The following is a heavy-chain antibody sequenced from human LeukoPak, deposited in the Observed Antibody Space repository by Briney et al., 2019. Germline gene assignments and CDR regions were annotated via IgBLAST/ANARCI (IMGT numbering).Heavy chain of an antibody. D-gene: IGHD3-3*01. V-gene: IGHV1-69*13. Sequence: SVKVSCKASGGTFISDAISWVRQAPGQGLEWMGGIIPIFGTANYAQKFQGRVTITADESTSTAYMELSSLRSEDTAVYYCTRLLEWHSSPIRLYYMDVWGKGTTVTVSS. CDR2: IIPIFGTA. CDR3: TRLLEWHSSPIRLYYMDV. J-gene: IGHJ6*03. CDR1: GGTFISDA.